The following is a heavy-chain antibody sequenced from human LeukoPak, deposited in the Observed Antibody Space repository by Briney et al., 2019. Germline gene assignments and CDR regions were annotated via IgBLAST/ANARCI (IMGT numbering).Heavy chain of an antibody. V-gene: IGHV1-69*04. CDR1: GGTFSSYA. J-gene: IGHJ3*02. Sequence: SVKASCKASGGTFSSYAISWVRQAPGQGLEWMGRIIPILGIANYAQKFQGRVTITADKSTSTAYMELSSLRSEDTAVYYCAREGVLQAFDIWGQGTMVTVSS. CDR2: IIPILGIA. CDR3: AREGVLQAFDI. D-gene: IGHD2-8*01.